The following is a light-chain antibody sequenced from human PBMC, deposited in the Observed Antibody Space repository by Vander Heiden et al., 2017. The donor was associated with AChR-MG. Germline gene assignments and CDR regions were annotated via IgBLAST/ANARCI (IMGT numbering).Light chain of an antibody. Sequence: QSALTQPASVSGSPGQSITIPCTGTSDDVGCSNYVSWYQHHPDQAPKLVIYDVYSRPSGVSHRFSGSKFGNTASLTISGLQPEDEADYFCSSYTTTITPVVFGGGTKLTVL. J-gene: IGLJ2*01. CDR1: SDDVGCSNY. CDR2: DVY. V-gene: IGLV2-14*03. CDR3: SSYTTTITPVV.